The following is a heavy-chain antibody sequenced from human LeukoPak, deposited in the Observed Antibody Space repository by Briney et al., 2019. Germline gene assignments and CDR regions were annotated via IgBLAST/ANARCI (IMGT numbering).Heavy chain of an antibody. V-gene: IGHV4-59*11. CDR2: IYYSGST. J-gene: IGHJ4*02. CDR3: ARVRGIAGRWVFDY. CDR1: GFTFSSHW. D-gene: IGHD6-13*01. Sequence: GSLRLSCAASGFTFSSHWMSWIRQPPGKGLEWIGYIYYSGSTNYNPSLKSRVTISVDTSKNHFSLKLSSVTAADTAVYYCARVRGIAGRWVFDYWGQGTLVTVSS.